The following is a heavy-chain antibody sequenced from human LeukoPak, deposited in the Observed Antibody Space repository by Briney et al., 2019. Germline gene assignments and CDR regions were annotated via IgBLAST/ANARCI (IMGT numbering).Heavy chain of an antibody. Sequence: GGSLRLSCAVSGFTFSSYVMSWVRQASGKGLEWVSVISGSGGSTYYADSVKGRFTISRENSKNTLYLQMNSLRAEDTAVYYCAKKRDSSGYYFDYWGQGTLVTVSS. CDR2: ISGSGGST. J-gene: IGHJ4*02. CDR3: AKKRDSSGYYFDY. V-gene: IGHV3-23*01. D-gene: IGHD3-22*01. CDR1: GFTFSSYV.